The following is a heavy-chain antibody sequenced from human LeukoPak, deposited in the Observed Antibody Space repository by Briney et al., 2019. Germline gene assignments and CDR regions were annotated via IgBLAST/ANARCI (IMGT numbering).Heavy chain of an antibody. J-gene: IGHJ5*02. Sequence: SETLSLTCTVSGGSISGNYWSWIRQPPGKGLEWIGYIYYSGSTNYNPSLKSRVTISVDTSKNQFSLKLSSVTAADTAVYYCARHSGIAAAGTPFWFDPWGQGTLVTVSS. D-gene: IGHD6-13*01. CDR1: GGSISGNY. CDR3: ARHSGIAAAGTPFWFDP. CDR2: IYYSGST. V-gene: IGHV4-59*08.